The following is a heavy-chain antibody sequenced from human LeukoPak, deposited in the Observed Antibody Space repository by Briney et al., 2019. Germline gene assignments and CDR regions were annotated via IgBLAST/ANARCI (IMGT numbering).Heavy chain of an antibody. CDR3: AGAGKSGNIALDY. CDR2: ISSSSSYI. V-gene: IGHV3-21*01. CDR1: GFTFSSYA. J-gene: IGHJ4*02. Sequence: PGGSLRLSCAASGFTFSSYAMNWVRQAPGKGLEWVSSISSSSSYIYYADSVKGRFTISRDNAKNSLYLQMNSLRAEDTAVYYCAGAGKSGNIALDYWGQGTLVTVSS. D-gene: IGHD6-13*01.